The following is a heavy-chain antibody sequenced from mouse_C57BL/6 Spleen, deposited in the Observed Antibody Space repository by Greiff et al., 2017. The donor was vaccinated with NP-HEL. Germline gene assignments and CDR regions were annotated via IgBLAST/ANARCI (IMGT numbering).Heavy chain of an antibody. CDR2: INPSNGGT. D-gene: IGHD1-1*01. V-gene: IGHV1-53*01. J-gene: IGHJ2*01. CDR3: ARGAATVVATRGFSFDY. CDR1: GYSFTSYW. Sequence: VQLQQSGTELVKPGASVKLSCKASGYSFTSYWMYWVKQRPGQGLEWIGNINPSNGGTNYNEKFKSKATLTVDKSSSTAYMQFSSLTSEDSAVYFCARGAATVVATRGFSFDYWGQGTPLTVSS.